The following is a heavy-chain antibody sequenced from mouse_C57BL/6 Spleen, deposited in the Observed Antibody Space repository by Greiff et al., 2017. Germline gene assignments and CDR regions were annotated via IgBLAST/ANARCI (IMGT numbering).Heavy chain of an antibody. V-gene: IGHV1-26*01. D-gene: IGHD1-1*01. Sequence: EVQLQQSGPELVKPGASVKISCKASGYTFTDYYMNWVKQSHGKSLEWFGDINPNNGGTSYNQKFKGKATLTVAKSSSTAYMALRSLTSEDSAVYYCASQDYYGSSSCAYWGQGTLVTVSA. CDR2: INPNNGGT. J-gene: IGHJ3*01. CDR3: ASQDYYGSSSCAY. CDR1: GYTFTDYY.